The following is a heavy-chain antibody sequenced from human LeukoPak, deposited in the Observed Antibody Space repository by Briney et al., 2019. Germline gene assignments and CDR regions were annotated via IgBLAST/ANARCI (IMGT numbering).Heavy chain of an antibody. J-gene: IGHJ3*02. Sequence: SETLSLTCTVSGGSISSSSYYWGWIRQPPGKGLEWIGSIYYSGSTYYNPSLKSRVTISVDTSKNQFSLKLSSVTAADTAVYYYARGGYYYDSSGYSFAFDIWGQGTMVTVSS. CDR3: ARGGYYYDSSGYSFAFDI. D-gene: IGHD3-22*01. V-gene: IGHV4-39*01. CDR1: GGSISSSSYY. CDR2: IYYSGST.